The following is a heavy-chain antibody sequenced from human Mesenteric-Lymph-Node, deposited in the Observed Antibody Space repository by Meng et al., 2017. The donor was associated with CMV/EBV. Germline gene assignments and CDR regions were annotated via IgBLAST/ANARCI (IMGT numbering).Heavy chain of an antibody. J-gene: IGHJ4*02. CDR3: TKSSSWYNDFDY. V-gene: IGHV3-73*01. CDR1: GFTFSSYW. D-gene: IGHD6-13*01. Sequence: GESLKISCAASGFTFSSYWMSWVRQASGKGLEWVGRIRSKANSYATAYAASVKGRFTISRDDSKNTAYLQMNSLKTEDTAVYYCTKSSSWYNDFDYWGQGTLVTVSS. CDR2: IRSKANSYAT.